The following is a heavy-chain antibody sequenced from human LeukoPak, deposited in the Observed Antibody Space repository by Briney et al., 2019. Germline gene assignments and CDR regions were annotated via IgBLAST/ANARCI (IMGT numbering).Heavy chain of an antibody. CDR1: GFTFSSYS. CDR2: ISSSSSYI. Sequence: GGSLRLSCAASGFTFSSYSMNWVRQAPGKGLEWVSSISSSSSYIYYADSVKGRFTISRDNAKNSLYLQMNSLRAEDTAVYYCARDIFDFWSGYPGYWGQGTLVTVSS. V-gene: IGHV3-21*01. CDR3: ARDIFDFWSGYPGY. J-gene: IGHJ4*02. D-gene: IGHD3-3*01.